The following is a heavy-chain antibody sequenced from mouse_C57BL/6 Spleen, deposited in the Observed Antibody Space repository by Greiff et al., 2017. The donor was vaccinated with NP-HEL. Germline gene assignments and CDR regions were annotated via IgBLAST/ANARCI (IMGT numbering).Heavy chain of an antibody. J-gene: IGHJ4*01. Sequence: VQLQQSGAELVKPGASVKISCKASGYAFSSYWMNWVKQRPGKGLEWIGQIYPGDGDTNYNGKFKGKATLTADKSSSTAYMQLSSLTSEDSAVYFCARKGVTTVVANAMDYWGQGTSVTVSS. V-gene: IGHV1-80*01. CDR1: GYAFSSYW. CDR2: IYPGDGDT. D-gene: IGHD1-1*01. CDR3: ARKGVTTVVANAMDY.